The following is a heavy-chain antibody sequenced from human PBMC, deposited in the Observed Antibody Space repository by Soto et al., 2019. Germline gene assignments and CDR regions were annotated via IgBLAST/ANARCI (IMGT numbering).Heavy chain of an antibody. V-gene: IGHV1-69*13. D-gene: IGHD3-3*01. CDR1: GGTLNNYA. J-gene: IGHJ4*01. CDR2: ILPVSAPP. CDR3: ATDSNYDVSNSF. Sequence: SVKVSCKASGGTLNNYAINWVRQAPGQGLEWMGGILPVSAPPDYAQKFQGRVSITADHSTSTVYMELSRLKSDDTAVYFCATDSNYDVSNSFWGHGTLATVSS.